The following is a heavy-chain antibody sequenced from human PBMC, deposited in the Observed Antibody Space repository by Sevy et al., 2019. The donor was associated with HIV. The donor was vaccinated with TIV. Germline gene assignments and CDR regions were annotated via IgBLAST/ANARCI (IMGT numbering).Heavy chain of an antibody. D-gene: IGHD2-15*01. CDR1: GYTLTKLA. J-gene: IGHJ5*02. CDR3: ATVGLTDYSGSSSYQGDWFDP. CDR2: FDPQDDEI. Sequence: ASVKVSCKVSGYTLTKLAIHWVRQAPGKGLEWMGDFDPQDDEILYAQRFQGRLTMTEDTSTETAYMELSSLTSEDTAVYYWATVGLTDYSGSSSYQGDWFDPWGQGTLVTVSS. V-gene: IGHV1-24*01.